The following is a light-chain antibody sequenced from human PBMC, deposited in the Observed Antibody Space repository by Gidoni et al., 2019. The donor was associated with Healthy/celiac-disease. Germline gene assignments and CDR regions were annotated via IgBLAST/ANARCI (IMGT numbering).Light chain of an antibody. V-gene: IGKV4-1*01. CDR2: WAS. CDR3: QQYYSTPYT. CDR1: QSVLYSSNNKNY. J-gene: IGKJ2*01. Sequence: DIVLTQSPDSLAVSLGERATINCKSSQSVLYSSNNKNYLACYQQKPGQPPKLLISWASTRASGGPDRFSGSGSWTDFTLTISSLQAEDVAVYYCQQYYSTPYTFGQGTKLEIK.